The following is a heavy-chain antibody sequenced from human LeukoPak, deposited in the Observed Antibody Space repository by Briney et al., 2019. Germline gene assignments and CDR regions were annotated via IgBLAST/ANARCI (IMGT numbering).Heavy chain of an antibody. CDR1: GGSFSGYY. Sequence: PSETLSLTCAVHGGSFSGYYWSWIRQPPGKGLEWSGEINHSGSTNYNPSLKSRVTISVDTSKTQFSLKLSSVTAADTAVYYCARGFPSYYYGSGSYYSIAWYFDDWGQGTLVTVYS. CDR3: ARGFPSYYYGSGSYYSIAWYFDD. CDR2: INHSGST. J-gene: IGHJ4*02. D-gene: IGHD3-10*01. V-gene: IGHV4-34*01.